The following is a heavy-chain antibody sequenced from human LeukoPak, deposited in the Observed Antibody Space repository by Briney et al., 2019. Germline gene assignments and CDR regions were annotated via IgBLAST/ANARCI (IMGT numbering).Heavy chain of an antibody. D-gene: IGHD2-2*01. V-gene: IGHV4-59*01. Sequence: SETLSLTCTVSGGSISSYYWSWIRQPPGKGLEWIGYIYYSGSTNYNPSLKSRVTMSVDTSKNQFSLKLSSVTAADTAVYYCAREGPQDIVVVPAAILPGGAFDIWGQGTMVTVSS. CDR3: AREGPQDIVVVPAAILPGGAFDI. CDR2: IYYSGST. CDR1: GGSISSYY. J-gene: IGHJ3*02.